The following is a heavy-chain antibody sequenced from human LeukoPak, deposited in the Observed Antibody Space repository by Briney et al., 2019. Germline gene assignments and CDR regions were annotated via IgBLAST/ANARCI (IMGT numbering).Heavy chain of an antibody. V-gene: IGHV4-59*08. CDR2: IYYSGST. CDR1: GGSISSYY. Sequence: SETLSLTCTVSGGSISSYYWSWIRQPPGKGLEWIGYIYYSGSTNYNPSLKSRVTISVDTSKNQFSLKLSSVTAADTAVYHCARHYSSSYNWFDPWGQGTLVTVSS. CDR3: ARHYSSSYNWFDP. J-gene: IGHJ5*02. D-gene: IGHD6-6*01.